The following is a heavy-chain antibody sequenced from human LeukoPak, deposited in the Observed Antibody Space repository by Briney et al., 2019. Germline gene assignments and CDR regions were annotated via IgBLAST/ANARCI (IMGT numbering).Heavy chain of an antibody. D-gene: IGHD1-26*01. CDR3: ARGDVVGATLGYFDY. J-gene: IGHJ4*02. Sequence: GGSLRLSCAASGFTFSSYWMTWVRQAPGKGLEWVANIKQYGSETYYANSVKGRFTISRDNAKNSVYLQMNSLRAEDTAVYYCARGDVVGATLGYFDYWGQGTWSPSPQ. V-gene: IGHV3-7*01. CDR1: GFTFSSYW. CDR2: IKQYGSET.